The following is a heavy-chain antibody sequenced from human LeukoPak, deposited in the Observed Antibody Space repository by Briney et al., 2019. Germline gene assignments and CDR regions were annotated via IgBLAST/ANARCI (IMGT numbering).Heavy chain of an antibody. CDR3: ARDVGEGSNLGAFDI. V-gene: IGHV3-11*01. CDR2: ISSSVGNT. CDR1: RFTVSQHF. Sequence: GGSLRLSCTVARFTVSQHFMTWIRQAPGKGLEWVSYISSSVGNTYYPDSVKGRFTISRDNAKNSVYLQMNSLRAEDTAIYYCARDVGEGSNLGAFDIWGQGTMVTVSS. J-gene: IGHJ3*02. D-gene: IGHD3-16*01.